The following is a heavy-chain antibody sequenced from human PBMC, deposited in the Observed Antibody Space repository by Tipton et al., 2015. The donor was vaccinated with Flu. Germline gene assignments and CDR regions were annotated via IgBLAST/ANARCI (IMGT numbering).Heavy chain of an antibody. D-gene: IGHD1-14*01. Sequence: GSLRLSCAASGFTLRNYWMTWVRQAPGKGLEWVANINQDGSQKHYVDSVKGRFTISRDNPVNSMYMQMNSLRAEDTAVYYCVRAIYNSDNYSGQGTLVTVSS. J-gene: IGHJ4*02. CDR2: INQDGSQK. V-gene: IGHV3-7*01. CDR1: GFTLRNYW. CDR3: VRAIYNSDNY.